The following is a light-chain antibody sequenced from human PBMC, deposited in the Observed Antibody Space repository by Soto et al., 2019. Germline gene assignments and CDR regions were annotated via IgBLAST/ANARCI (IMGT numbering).Light chain of an antibody. V-gene: IGKV3-15*01. CDR1: QSVTSD. CDR2: GAS. J-gene: IGKJ1*01. CDR3: QQYANWPLT. Sequence: EIVLTQSPATLSLSPGERAPLSCRASQSVTSDLAWYQHKPGQAPRLLIYGASARATGIPARFGGSGSGTEFTLTISSLQSEDFAIYYCQQYANWPLTFGQGTKVDI.